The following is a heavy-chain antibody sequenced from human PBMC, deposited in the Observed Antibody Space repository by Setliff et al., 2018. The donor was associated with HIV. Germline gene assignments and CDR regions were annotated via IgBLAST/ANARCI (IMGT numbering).Heavy chain of an antibody. CDR3: ARGKGGLVGPAEFDY. J-gene: IGHJ4*02. CDR2: INHTGNT. CDR1: GGSFSGYH. D-gene: IGHD1-26*01. Sequence: LSLTCAVYGGSFSGYHWNWIRQFPGKGLAWIGEINHTGNTQYNPSLKSRVTMSEETSKNQFSLKLKSVTAADTAIYFCARGKGGLVGPAEFDYWGPGTLVTVSS. V-gene: IGHV4-34*01.